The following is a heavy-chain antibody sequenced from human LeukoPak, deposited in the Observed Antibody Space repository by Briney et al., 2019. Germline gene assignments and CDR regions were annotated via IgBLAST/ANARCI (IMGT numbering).Heavy chain of an antibody. D-gene: IGHD5-24*01. J-gene: IGHJ4*02. CDR1: GGSISSGGYY. CDR2: IYYSGST. Sequence: SETLTLTCTVSGGSISSGGYYWSWIRQHPGKGLEWIGYIYYSGSTYYNPSLKSRVTISVDTSKNQFSLKLSSVTAADTAVYYCAKSGDGYNIDYWGQGTLVTVSS. V-gene: IGHV4-31*03. CDR3: AKSGDGYNIDY.